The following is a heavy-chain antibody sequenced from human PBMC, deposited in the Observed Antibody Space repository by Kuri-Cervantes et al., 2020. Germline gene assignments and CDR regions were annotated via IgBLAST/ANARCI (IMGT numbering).Heavy chain of an antibody. Sequence: GESLKISCAASGFTFSSYGMHWVRQAPGKGLEWVAVIWYDGSNKYYADSVKGRFTISRDNAKKSLYLQMNSLRADDTAVYYCARATGLGNYARADYWGQGTLVTVSS. CDR2: IWYDGSNK. CDR1: GFTFSSYG. V-gene: IGHV3-33*01. J-gene: IGHJ4*02. CDR3: ARATGLGNYARADY. D-gene: IGHD3-10*01.